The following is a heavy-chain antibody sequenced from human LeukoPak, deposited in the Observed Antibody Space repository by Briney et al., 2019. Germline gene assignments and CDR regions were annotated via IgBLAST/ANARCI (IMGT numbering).Heavy chain of an antibody. Sequence: ASVKVSCKASGYIFTSNYIHWVRQAPGQGLEWMGMIYPRDGNTSYAQRFQDRVTVTRDTSTSTVHMELSGLRSEDTAVYYCARDQEGFDYWGQGTQVTVSS. J-gene: IGHJ4*02. CDR3: ARDQEGFDY. CDR1: GYIFTSNY. V-gene: IGHV1-46*01. CDR2: IYPRDGNT.